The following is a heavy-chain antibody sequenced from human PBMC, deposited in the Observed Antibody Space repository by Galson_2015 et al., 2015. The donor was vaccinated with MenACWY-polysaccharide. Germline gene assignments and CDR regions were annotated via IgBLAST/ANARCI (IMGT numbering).Heavy chain of an antibody. CDR1: GFSLSTSGVG. CDR3: ARRPVAAAMGGVYDY. D-gene: IGHD2-2*01. Sequence: PALVKPTQTLTLTCSFSGFSLSTSGVGVGWIRQPPGRALEWLALIYGDGDKRYSPSLQSRLTITKDISKTQVVLIMTTMDPVDTATYYCARRPVAAAMGGVYDYWGQGILVTVSS. J-gene: IGHJ4*02. CDR2: IYGDGDK. V-gene: IGHV2-5*02.